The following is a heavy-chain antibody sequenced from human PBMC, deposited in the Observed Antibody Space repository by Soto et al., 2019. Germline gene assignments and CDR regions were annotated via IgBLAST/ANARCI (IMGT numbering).Heavy chain of an antibody. CDR2: IVPIFGTA. V-gene: IGHV1-69*13. D-gene: IGHD3-3*01. J-gene: IGHJ6*02. CDR3: ARGEGYTIFGVVHYYGMDV. Sequence: SVKVSCKASGGTFSSYAISWVRQAPGQGLEWMGGIVPIFGTANYAQKFQGRVTITADESTSTAYMELSSLRSEDTAVYYCARGEGYTIFGVVHYYGMDVWGQGTTVTVSS. CDR1: GGTFSSYA.